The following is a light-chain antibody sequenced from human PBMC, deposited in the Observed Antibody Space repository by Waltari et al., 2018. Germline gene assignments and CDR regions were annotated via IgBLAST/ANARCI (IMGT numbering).Light chain of an antibody. CDR2: GAS. Sequence: EIVMTQSPATLSVSPGERATLSCRASQSVSSNLAWYQQKPGQAPRLLIYGASTRATDIPARFSGSGSGTEFTLTISSLQSEDFAVYYCQQYHKWPLTFGQGTKVEIK. V-gene: IGKV3-15*01. J-gene: IGKJ1*01. CDR1: QSVSSN. CDR3: QQYHKWPLT.